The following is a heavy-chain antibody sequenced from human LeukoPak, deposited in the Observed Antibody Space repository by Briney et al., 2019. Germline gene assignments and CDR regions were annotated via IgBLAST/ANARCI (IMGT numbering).Heavy chain of an antibody. J-gene: IGHJ4*02. Sequence: PSPSLSLARPLSGGFISSQYWGCVRQPPGKGMEWIGYIDYSRDTNYNPYLKSRVTISVDTSKNQFSLKLSSVTAADTAVYYCARYHCSGGTCYHFDYWGQGALVTVSS. CDR1: GGFISSQY. D-gene: IGHD2-15*01. CDR2: IDYSRDT. V-gene: IGHV4-59*08. CDR3: ARYHCSGGTCYHFDY.